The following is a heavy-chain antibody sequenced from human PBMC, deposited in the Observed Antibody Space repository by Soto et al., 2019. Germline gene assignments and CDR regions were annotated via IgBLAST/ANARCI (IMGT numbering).Heavy chain of an antibody. J-gene: IGHJ4*02. CDR3: ARRYYDILTGYYYFDY. Sequence: PGESLKISCKGSGYSFNRYWIGWVRQMSGKGLEWMGIIYPGDADAKYSPSFQGQVTISADKSISTAYLQWSSLKASDTAMYYCARRYYDILTGYYYFDYWGQGTLVTVSS. V-gene: IGHV5-51*01. CDR2: IYPGDADA. D-gene: IGHD3-9*01. CDR1: GYSFNRYW.